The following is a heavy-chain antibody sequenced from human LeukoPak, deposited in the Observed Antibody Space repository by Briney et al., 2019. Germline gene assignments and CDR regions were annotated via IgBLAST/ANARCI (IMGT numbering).Heavy chain of an antibody. CDR2: IGNTET. CDR3: AKDWIQFNRVFDCFDS. J-gene: IGHJ4*02. Sequence: GGSLRLSCAASGFPFETNAMSWVRQAPGKGLEWVATIGNTETFYADSVTGRFTNSRDNSKNTVNLQMNRLRAEDTAIYYCAKDWIQFNRVFDCFDSWGQGTLVTVSS. D-gene: IGHD5-18*01. CDR1: GFPFETNA. V-gene: IGHV3-23*01.